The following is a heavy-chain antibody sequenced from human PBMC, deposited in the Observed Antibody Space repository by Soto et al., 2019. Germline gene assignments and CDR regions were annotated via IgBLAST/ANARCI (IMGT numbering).Heavy chain of an antibody. D-gene: IGHD3-10*01. CDR1: GFTFSNCG. CDR2: IWYDGDNK. Sequence: PGGSLRLSCAASGFTFSNCGMHWVRQAPGKGLEWVAVIWYDGDNKYYADSVKGRFAISRGNSKSTLYLQMNSLRAEDTAMYYCARDYRRSGSFLDYWGQGTLVTVSS. V-gene: IGHV3-33*01. CDR3: ARDYRRSGSFLDY. J-gene: IGHJ4*02.